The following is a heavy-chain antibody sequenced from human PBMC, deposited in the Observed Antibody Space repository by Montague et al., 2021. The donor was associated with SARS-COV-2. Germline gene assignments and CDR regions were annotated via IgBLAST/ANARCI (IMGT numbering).Heavy chain of an antibody. V-gene: IGHV4-4*07. Sequence: SETLSLTCTVSGGSISSYYWSWIRQPAGKGLEWIGRIYTSGSTSYNPSLKSRVTMSMDTSKNQFSLKLSSVTAADTAVYYRSRDHGSYGLPFDYWGQGTLVTVSS. CDR3: SRDHGSYGLPFDY. CDR2: IYTSGST. CDR1: GGSISSYY. D-gene: IGHD5-18*01. J-gene: IGHJ4*02.